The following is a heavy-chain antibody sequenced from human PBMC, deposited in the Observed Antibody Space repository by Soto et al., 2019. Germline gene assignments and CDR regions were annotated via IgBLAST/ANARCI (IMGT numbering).Heavy chain of an antibody. Sequence: GASVKVSCKASGYTFTSYGISWVRQAPGQGLEWMGWISAYNGNTNYAQKLQGRVTMTTDTSTSTAYMELRSLRSDDTAAYYCARTPPVAGSPYFDYWGQGTLVTVSS. V-gene: IGHV1-18*01. CDR1: GYTFTSYG. J-gene: IGHJ4*02. D-gene: IGHD6-19*01. CDR3: ARTPPVAGSPYFDY. CDR2: ISAYNGNT.